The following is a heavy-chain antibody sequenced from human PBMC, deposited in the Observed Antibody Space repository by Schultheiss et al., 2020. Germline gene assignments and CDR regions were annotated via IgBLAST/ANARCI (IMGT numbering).Heavy chain of an antibody. CDR2: ISGSGGST. V-gene: IGHV3-23*01. D-gene: IGHD2-15*01. CDR1: GFTFSSYA. J-gene: IGHJ4*02. CDR3: ARVRCSGGSCYWGFDY. Sequence: RGSLRLSCAASGFTFSSYAMSWVRQAPGKGLEWVSAISGSGGSTYYADSVKGRFTISRDNAKNSLYLQMNSLRDEDTAVYYCARVRCSGGSCYWGFDYWGQGTLVTVSS.